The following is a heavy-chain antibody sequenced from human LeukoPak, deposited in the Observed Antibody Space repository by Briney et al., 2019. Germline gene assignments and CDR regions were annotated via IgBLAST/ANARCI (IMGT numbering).Heavy chain of an antibody. CDR3: AREVQLERLGFGKEGSAFDY. D-gene: IGHD1-1*01. V-gene: IGHV3-9*01. Sequence: PGGSLRLSCAASGFSFDDYAMHWVRQAPGKGLEWVSGISWNSGNKEYADSVKGRFTISRDNAKHSLYMQMNSLRAEDTAVYYCAREVQLERLGFGKEGSAFDYWGQGTLVTVSS. CDR2: ISWNSGNK. J-gene: IGHJ4*02. CDR1: GFSFDDYA.